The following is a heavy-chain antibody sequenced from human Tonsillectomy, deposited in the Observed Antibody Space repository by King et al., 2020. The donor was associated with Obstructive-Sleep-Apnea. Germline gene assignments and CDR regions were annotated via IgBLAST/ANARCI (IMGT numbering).Heavy chain of an antibody. CDR3: AKSIPAAMIIYFQH. J-gene: IGHJ1*01. V-gene: IGHV3-23*04. D-gene: IGHD2-2*01. CDR1: GFTFSSYV. CDR2: ISVSGGST. Sequence: VQLVESGGGLVQPGGSLRLSCAASGFTFSSYVMSWVRQAPGKGRDGVSAISVSGGSTYYADSVKGRFTIPRDNSKNTLYLQMNSLRAEDTAVYYCAKSIPAAMIIYFQHWGQGTLVTVSS.